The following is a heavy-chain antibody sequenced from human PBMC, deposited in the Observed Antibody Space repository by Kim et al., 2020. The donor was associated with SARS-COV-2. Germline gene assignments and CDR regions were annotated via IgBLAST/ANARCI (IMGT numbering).Heavy chain of an antibody. CDR1: GLIFRDAW. V-gene: IGHV3-15*01. CDR3: TTGLGWYEEIDS. J-gene: IGHJ4*02. D-gene: IGHD6-19*01. Sequence: GGSLRLSCGGSGLIFRDAWMYWVRQGPGKGLEWLGRIKSQRDGGTTEFAAPARGRFSISRDDSKSRVYLQMNSLKTEDTAVYYCTTGLGWYEEIDSWVPGTLVTVSS. CDR2: IKSQRDGGTT.